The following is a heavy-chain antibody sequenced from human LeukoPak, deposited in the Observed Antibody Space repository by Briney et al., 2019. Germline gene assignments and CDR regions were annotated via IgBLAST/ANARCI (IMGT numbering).Heavy chain of an antibody. CDR2: INHSGST. CDR3: ARGQGRIAVAGRIDY. CDR1: GGSFSGYY. D-gene: IGHD6-19*01. Sequence: PSETLSLTCAVYGGSFSGYYWSWIRQPPGKGLEWIGEINHSGSTNYNPSLKSRVTISVDTSKNQFSLKLSSMTAADTAVYYCARGQGRIAVAGRIDYWGQGTLVTVSS. J-gene: IGHJ4*02. V-gene: IGHV4-34*01.